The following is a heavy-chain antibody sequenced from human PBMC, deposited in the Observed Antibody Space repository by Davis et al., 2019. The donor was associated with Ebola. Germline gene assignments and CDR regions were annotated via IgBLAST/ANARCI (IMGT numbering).Heavy chain of an antibody. J-gene: IGHJ6*02. D-gene: IGHD3-10*01. CDR3: AREGHVLLWFREYGAGYYYGMDV. CDR2: IKQDGSEK. CDR1: GFTFSSYW. V-gene: IGHV3-7*01. Sequence: GGSLRLSCAASGFTFSSYWMSWVRQAPGKGLGWVANIKQDGSEKYYVDSVKGRFTISRDNAKNSLYLQMNSLRAEDTAVYYCAREGHVLLWFREYGAGYYYGMDVWGQGTTVTVSS.